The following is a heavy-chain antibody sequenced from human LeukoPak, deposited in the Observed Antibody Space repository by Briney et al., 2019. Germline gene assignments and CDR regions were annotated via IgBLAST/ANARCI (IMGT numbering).Heavy chain of an antibody. CDR3: VKDRLYDTSGSTLLY. D-gene: IGHD3-22*01. Sequence: GGSLRLSCAASGFTFDDYAMHWVRQAPGKGLEWVSGISWNSGSIGYVDSVKGRFTISRDNAKNSLYLQMNSLRAEDTALHYCVKDRLYDTSGSTLLYWGQGTLVTVSS. V-gene: IGHV3-9*01. CDR1: GFTFDDYA. CDR2: ISWNSGSI. J-gene: IGHJ4*02.